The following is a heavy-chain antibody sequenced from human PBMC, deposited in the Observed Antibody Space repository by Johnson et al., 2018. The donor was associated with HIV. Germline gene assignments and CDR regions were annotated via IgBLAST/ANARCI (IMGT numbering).Heavy chain of an antibody. Sequence: LVESGGGSVQAGGSLRLSCADSRLSLRSFVMSWVRQASGRGLERDRTDSVKGRITISGDNSKNTLYLQMNSLRAEDTAVYYCAKHNGLDSSWPFDAFDIWGQGTRVTVSS. CDR3: AKHNGLDSSWPFDAFDI. V-gene: IGHV3-66*02. CDR1: RLSLRSFV. D-gene: IGHD6-13*01. J-gene: IGHJ3*02.